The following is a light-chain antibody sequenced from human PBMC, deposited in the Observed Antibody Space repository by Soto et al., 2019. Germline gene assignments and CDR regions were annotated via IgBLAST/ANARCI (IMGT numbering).Light chain of an antibody. Sequence: DIQMTQSPSSLSASVGDRVTITCRASQSISSYLNWYQQKPGKAPKRLIYAASSLQSGIPSRFSGRGSGTDFTLTISSLQPEDFAPYYCQQSYSTRFSFGPGTKVDIK. CDR1: QSISSY. V-gene: IGKV1-39*01. CDR3: QQSYSTRFS. CDR2: AAS. J-gene: IGKJ3*01.